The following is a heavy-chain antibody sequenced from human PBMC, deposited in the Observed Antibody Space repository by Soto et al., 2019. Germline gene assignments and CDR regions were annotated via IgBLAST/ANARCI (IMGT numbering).Heavy chain of an antibody. J-gene: IGHJ4*02. D-gene: IGHD2-8*02. Sequence: QVQLQQWGAGLLNPSEPLSLTCAVYGGSFSGYYWSWLRQPPGTGLEWIGEINHSGSTNYNPSLKSRVTISVDTSKNQFSLKLTSVTAADTAVYYCARDKITGLFDYWGQGTLVTVSS. CDR1: GGSFSGYY. CDR2: INHSGST. CDR3: ARDKITGLFDY. V-gene: IGHV4-34*01.